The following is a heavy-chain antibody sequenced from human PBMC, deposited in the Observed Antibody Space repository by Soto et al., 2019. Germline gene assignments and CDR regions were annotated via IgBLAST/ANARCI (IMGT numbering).Heavy chain of an antibody. CDR2: LSHDGSKR. V-gene: IGHV3-30*18. J-gene: IGHJ4*02. D-gene: IGHD2-2*01. CDR1: GFIFNSYD. Sequence: QVQLIESGGGVVQPGRSLRLSCAASGFIFNSYDMHWVRQAPGKGLAWVAFLSHDGSKRFYADSLKGRITMSRDNFNNTLYLEVHSLIPEDTAVYYCAKDLIGYCGGSTCNIFQSWGQGTLVTVSS. CDR3: AKDLIGYCGGSTCNIFQS.